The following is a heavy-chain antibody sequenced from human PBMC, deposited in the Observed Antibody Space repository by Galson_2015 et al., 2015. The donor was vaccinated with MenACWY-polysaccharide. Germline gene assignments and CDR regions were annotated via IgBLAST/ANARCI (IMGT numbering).Heavy chain of an antibody. Sequence: TLSLTCAVSGASISSDTYAWSWVRQSPGEGLEWIGSIYHFGTFYNPSLESRVTISIDRSENQFSLTLTSLTAADTAGYYCARGSNIGGFYAGFDYWGQGTRVTVSS. D-gene: IGHD3-22*01. V-gene: IGHV4-30-2*06. CDR3: ARGSNIGGFYAGFDY. CDR1: GASISSDTYA. J-gene: IGHJ4*02. CDR2: IYHFGT.